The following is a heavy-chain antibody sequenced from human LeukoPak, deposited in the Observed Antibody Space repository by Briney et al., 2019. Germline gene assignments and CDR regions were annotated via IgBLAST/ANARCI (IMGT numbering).Heavy chain of an antibody. V-gene: IGHV3-23*01. J-gene: IGHJ5*02. Sequence: GGSLRLSCAASGFTFSSYAMSWVRQAPGKGLEWVSAISGSGGSTYYADSVKGRFTISRDNSKNTLYLQMNSLRAEDTAVYYCAKDGLGTLEVVPAAESDDLDPWGQGTLVTVSS. CDR3: AKDGLGTLEVVPAAESDDLDP. CDR2: ISGSGGST. CDR1: GFTFSSYA. D-gene: IGHD2-2*01.